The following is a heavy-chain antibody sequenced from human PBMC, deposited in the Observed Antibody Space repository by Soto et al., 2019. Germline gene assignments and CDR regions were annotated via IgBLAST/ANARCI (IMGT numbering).Heavy chain of an antibody. J-gene: IGHJ6*04. CDR1: GFTVSKNS. V-gene: IGHV3-66*01. CDR3: ARAPGVNWS. D-gene: IGHD2-8*01. Sequence: EVQLVESGGGLVQPGGSLRLSCVASGFTVSKNSMTGVRQAPGKGLEWVSNMYSGGGTAYTDSVKGRYTISRDSSTNTLYLLMDNVRAEDTAVYYWARAPGVNWSWGKGNTVTVSS. CDR2: MYSGGGT.